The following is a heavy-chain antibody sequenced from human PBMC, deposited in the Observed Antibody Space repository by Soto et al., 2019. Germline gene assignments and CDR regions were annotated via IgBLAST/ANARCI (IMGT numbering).Heavy chain of an antibody. V-gene: IGHV1-2*02. Sequence: ASVKVSCKASGYTFTGSYMHWVRQAPGQGLEWMGWINPNSGGTNYAQKFQGRVTMTRDTSISTAYMELSRLRSDDTAVYYCARGLYDCSSTSCSTRWGMDVWGQGTTVTVSS. CDR2: INPNSGGT. CDR3: ARGLYDCSSTSCSTRWGMDV. D-gene: IGHD2-2*01. CDR1: GYTFTGSY. J-gene: IGHJ6*02.